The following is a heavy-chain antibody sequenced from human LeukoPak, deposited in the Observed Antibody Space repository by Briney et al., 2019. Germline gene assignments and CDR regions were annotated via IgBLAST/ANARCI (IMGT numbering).Heavy chain of an antibody. CDR2: LYSDGTT. D-gene: IGHD3-22*01. J-gene: IGHJ4*02. Sequence: GSLSLSCAASGFTFSSYAMTWVRQAPGKGLEWVSVLYSDGTTYYVDSVKGRFTISRDNSKNTLYLEMNNLRAEDTAVYYCARAAYDTNGFTANHDYWGQGTLVSVSS. CDR1: GFTFSSYA. CDR3: ARAAYDTNGFTANHDY. V-gene: IGHV3-23*03.